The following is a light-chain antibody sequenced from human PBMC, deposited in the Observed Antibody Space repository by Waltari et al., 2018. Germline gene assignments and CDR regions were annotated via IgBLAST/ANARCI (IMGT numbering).Light chain of an antibody. CDR2: GAS. CDR1: QSVLYRSNNYNY. V-gene: IGKV4-1*01. CDR3: QQYYSVPPT. Sequence: DIVMTQSPDSLAVSLGERATINCKSSQSVLYRSNNYNYLAWYQQKPGQPPKLLIYGASTRESGVPDRFSGSGSGTDFTLTISSLQAEDVAVYYCQQYYSVPPTFGQGTKVEIK. J-gene: IGKJ1*01.